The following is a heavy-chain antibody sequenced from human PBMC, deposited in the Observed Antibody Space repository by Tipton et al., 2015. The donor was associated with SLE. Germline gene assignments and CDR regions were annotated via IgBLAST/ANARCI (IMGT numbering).Heavy chain of an antibody. CDR2: TYFRPKWNY. CDR3: ARAGFRNWFDP. CDR1: GDSVSSNSVA. D-gene: IGHD2/OR15-2a*01. Sequence: GLVKPSQTLSLTCAISGDSVSSNSVAWNWIRQSPSRGLEWLGRTYFRPKWNYEYALSVKSRITIDPDTSRNQFSLQLKSVTPEDTAVYFCARAGFRNWFDPWGQGTLVTVSS. V-gene: IGHV6-1*01. J-gene: IGHJ5*02.